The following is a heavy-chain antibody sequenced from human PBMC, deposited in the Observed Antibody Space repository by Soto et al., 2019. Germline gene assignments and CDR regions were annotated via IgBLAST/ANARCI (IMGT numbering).Heavy chain of an antibody. Sequence: SETLSLTCAVYGGSFSGYYWSWIRQPPGKGLEWIGEINHSGSTNYNPSLKSRVTISVDTSKNQFSLKLSSVTAADTAVYYCARGSNRVTIFGVVITSDYFDYWGQGTLVTGSS. CDR3: ARGSNRVTIFGVVITSDYFDY. CDR1: GGSFSGYY. J-gene: IGHJ4*02. V-gene: IGHV4-34*01. D-gene: IGHD3-3*01. CDR2: INHSGST.